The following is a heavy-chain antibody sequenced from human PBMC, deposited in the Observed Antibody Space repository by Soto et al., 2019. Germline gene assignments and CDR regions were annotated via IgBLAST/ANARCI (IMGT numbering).Heavy chain of an antibody. Sequence: GGSLRLSXAASGFTFSSYWMHWVRQAPGKGLVWVSRINPDGSATNYADSVKGRFTISRDNAKNTLYLQMNSLRAEDTAVCYCGRGGSDSPMAPGYWGQGTLVTVSS. CDR2: INPDGSAT. D-gene: IGHD5-18*01. J-gene: IGHJ4*02. CDR3: GRGGSDSPMAPGY. CDR1: GFTFSSYW. V-gene: IGHV3-74*01.